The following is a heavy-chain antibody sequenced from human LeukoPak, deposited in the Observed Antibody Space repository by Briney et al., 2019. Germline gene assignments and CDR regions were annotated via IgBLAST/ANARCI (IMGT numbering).Heavy chain of an antibody. J-gene: IGHJ4*02. CDR2: IRSKAYGGTT. D-gene: IGHD6-19*01. CDR3: TTVYSNPYSSAWLEDYFDY. Sequence: QPGGSLRLSCTASGFTFGDYVMSWVRQAPGKGLEWVSFIRSKAYGGTTEYAASVKGRFTVSRDDSKNRLYLQMNSLKSEDTAVYFCTTVYSNPYSSAWLEDYFDYWGQGTLVTVSS. V-gene: IGHV3-49*04. CDR1: GFTFGDYV.